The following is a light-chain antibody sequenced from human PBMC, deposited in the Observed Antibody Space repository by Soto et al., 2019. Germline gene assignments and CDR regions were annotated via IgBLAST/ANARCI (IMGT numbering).Light chain of an antibody. Sequence: QSVLTQPRSVSGSPGQSVTISCTGTSSDVGGYTYVSWYQQHPGKAPKLMIYDVSKRPSGVPDRFSGSRSGNTASLTISGLQAEDEADYYCCSYAGIYALFGTRTKVTVL. J-gene: IGLJ1*01. CDR2: DVS. CDR1: SSDVGGYTY. CDR3: CSYAGIYAL. V-gene: IGLV2-11*01.